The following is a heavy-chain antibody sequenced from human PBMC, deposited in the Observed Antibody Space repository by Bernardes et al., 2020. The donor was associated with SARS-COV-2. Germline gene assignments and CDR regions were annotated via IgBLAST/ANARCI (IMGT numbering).Heavy chain of an antibody. CDR2: IYYSGIT. J-gene: IGHJ4*02. D-gene: IGHD3-3*01. V-gene: IGHV4-39*01. CDR1: GGSISSISYY. CDR3: ARQHLGGVTIFGVVTTDRYFDY. Sequence: SEPLSLTCTVSGGSISSISYYWGWILQPPGKGLEWIGSIYYSGITYYNPSLKSRVTISVDTSKNQFSLKLSSVTAADTAVYYCARQHLGGVTIFGVVTTDRYFDYWGQGTLVTVSS.